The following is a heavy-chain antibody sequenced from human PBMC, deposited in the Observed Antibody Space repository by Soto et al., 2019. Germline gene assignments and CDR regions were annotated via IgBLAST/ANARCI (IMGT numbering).Heavy chain of an antibody. V-gene: IGHV3-21*01. J-gene: IGHJ4*02. CDR1: GFTFSSYS. Sequence: GGSLRLSCAASGFTFSSYSMNWVRQAPGKGLEWVSSISSSSSYIYYADSVKGRFTISRDNAKNSLYLQMNSLRAEDTAVYYCARDRPDIVVVPAARYSSGWSFDYWGQGTLVTVSS. D-gene: IGHD2-2*01. CDR2: ISSSSSYI. CDR3: ARDRPDIVVVPAARYSSGWSFDY.